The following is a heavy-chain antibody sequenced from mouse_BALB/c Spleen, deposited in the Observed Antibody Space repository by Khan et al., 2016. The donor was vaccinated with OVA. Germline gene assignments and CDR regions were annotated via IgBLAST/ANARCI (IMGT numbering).Heavy chain of an antibody. CDR3: ARSVTITTVVATDFDY. V-gene: IGHV3-2*02. CDR1: GYSITSDYA. D-gene: IGHD1-1*01. Sequence: EVELVESGPGLVKPSQSLSLTCTVTGYSITSDYAWNWIRQFPGNKLEWMGYISSSGRTSYNPSLKSRISITRDTSKNQFFLQLNSVTTEDTATYYGARSVTITTVVATDFDYWGQGTTLTVSS. CDR2: ISSSGRT. J-gene: IGHJ2*01.